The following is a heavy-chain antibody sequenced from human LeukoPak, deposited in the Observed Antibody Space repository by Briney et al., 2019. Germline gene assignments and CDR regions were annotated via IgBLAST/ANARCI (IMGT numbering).Heavy chain of an antibody. V-gene: IGHV3-30*14. CDR2: ISYDESKR. CDR3: SSFSTTIDY. D-gene: IGHD1-1*01. CDR1: GFTFSSYG. J-gene: IGHJ4*02. Sequence: GGSLRLSCAASGFTFSSYGIHWVRQAPGKGLEWVTVISYDESKRYYADSVKGRFTISRDNSKNTLYLQMNSLRAEDTAVYYCSSFSTTIDYWGQGTLVTVSS.